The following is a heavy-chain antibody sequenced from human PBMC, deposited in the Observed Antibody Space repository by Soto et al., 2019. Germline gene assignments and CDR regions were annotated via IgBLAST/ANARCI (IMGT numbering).Heavy chain of an antibody. CDR3: TTDISMIVVVTHAFDI. D-gene: IGHD3-22*01. CDR1: GFTFSNAW. CDR2: IKSKTNVWKT. J-gene: IGHJ3*02. V-gene: IGHV3-15*07. Sequence: GGSLRLSCAASGFTFSNAWMNWVRQAPGKGLEWVGRIKSKTNVWKTNYAAPVKGRFTISRDDSKNTLYLQMNNLKNDDTAVYYCTTDISMIVVVTHAFDIWGQGTMVTVSS.